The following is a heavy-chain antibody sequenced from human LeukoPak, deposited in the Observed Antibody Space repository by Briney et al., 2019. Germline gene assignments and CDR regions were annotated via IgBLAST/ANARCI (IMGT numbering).Heavy chain of an antibody. V-gene: IGHV1-69*04. CDR2: IIPILGIA. CDR3: ARGSSGSYHNWFDP. Sequence: GASVKVSCKASGYTFTSYGISWVRQAPGQGLEWMGRIIPILGIANYAQKFQGRVTITADKSTSTAYMELSSLRSEDTAVYYCARGSSGSYHNWFDPWGQGTLVTVSS. D-gene: IGHD3-10*01. J-gene: IGHJ5*02. CDR1: GYTFTSYG.